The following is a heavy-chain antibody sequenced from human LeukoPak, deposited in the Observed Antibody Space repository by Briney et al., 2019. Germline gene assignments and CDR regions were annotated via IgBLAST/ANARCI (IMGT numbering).Heavy chain of an antibody. CDR3: ARRDYAAWFDP. D-gene: IGHD4/OR15-4a*01. CDR1: ADSDNTKNYY. J-gene: IGHJ5*02. Sequence: PSQTLSLTCTVSADSDNTKNYYWAWIRQSPGKGLQWIVNVYYSGSTQYNPSLRGRVSISMDNTKNQFSLNLNSVSVTDTAIYYCARRDYAAWFDPWGQGTLVTVSS. CDR2: VYYSGST. V-gene: IGHV4-39*01.